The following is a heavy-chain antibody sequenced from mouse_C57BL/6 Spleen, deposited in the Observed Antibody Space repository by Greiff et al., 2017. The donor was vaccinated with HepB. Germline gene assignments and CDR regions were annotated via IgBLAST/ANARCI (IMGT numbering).Heavy chain of an antibody. CDR2: IHPNSGST. CDR1: GYTFTSYW. V-gene: IGHV1-64*01. J-gene: IGHJ2*01. CDR3: ARVIGGSNDY. D-gene: IGHD1-1*01. Sequence: QVQLQQPGAELVKPGASVKLSCKASGYTFTSYWMHWVKQRPGQGLEWIGMIHPNSGSTNYNEKFKSKATLTVDKASSTAYMKLSSPTSEDSAVYYCARVIGGSNDYWGQGTTRTVSS.